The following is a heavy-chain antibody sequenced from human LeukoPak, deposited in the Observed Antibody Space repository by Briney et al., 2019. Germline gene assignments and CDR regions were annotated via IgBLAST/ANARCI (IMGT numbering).Heavy chain of an antibody. D-gene: IGHD3-22*01. CDR2: ISGSGGST. J-gene: IGHJ4*02. CDR3: AKEREGQGFYYDSSGYDNDY. CDR1: GFTFSSYA. V-gene: IGHV3-23*01. Sequence: GGSLRLSCAASGFTFSSYAMSWVRQAPGKGLEWVSAISGSGGSTYYADSVKGRFTISRDNSKNTLYLQMNSLRAEDTAVYYCAKEREGQGFYYDSSGYDNDYWGQGTLVTVSP.